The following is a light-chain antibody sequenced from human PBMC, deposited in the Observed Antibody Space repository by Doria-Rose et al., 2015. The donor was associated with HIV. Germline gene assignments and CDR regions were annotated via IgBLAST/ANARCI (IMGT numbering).Light chain of an antibody. CDR1: QDISNY. Sequence: AIRMTQSPSSLSASTGDRVTITCRASQDISNYLAWYQQKPGKAPKLLIYAASTLQSGVPSRFSGSGSETDFTLTISHLQSEDFATYYCQQYYSYPPTFGQGTKVEVK. V-gene: IGKV1-8*01. J-gene: IGKJ1*01. CDR2: AAS. CDR3: QQYYSYPPT.